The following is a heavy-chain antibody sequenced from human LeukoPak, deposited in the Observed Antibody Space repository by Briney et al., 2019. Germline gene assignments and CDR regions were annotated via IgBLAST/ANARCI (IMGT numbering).Heavy chain of an antibody. V-gene: IGHV1-69*06. CDR1: VCTFSSYA. CDR2: IIPIFGTA. Sequence: SVNVSCKASVCTFSSYAISWVRQAPGQGLEWMGGIIPIFGTANYAQKLQGRVTITADKSTSTAYMALNHLRTEDNAVFFLCKGGSYESSGYREGFDYWGQGTLVTVSS. D-gene: IGHD3-22*01. J-gene: IGHJ4*02. CDR3: CKGGSYESSGYREGFDY.